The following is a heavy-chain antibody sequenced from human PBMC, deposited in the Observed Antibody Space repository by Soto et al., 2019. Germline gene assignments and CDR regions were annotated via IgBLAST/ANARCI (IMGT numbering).Heavy chain of an antibody. CDR1: GFTVSSNY. D-gene: IGHD3-22*01. CDR3: ASDSGYGAEYFQH. V-gene: IGHV3-66*01. Sequence: EVQLVESGGGLVQPGGSLRLSCAASGFTVSSNYMSWVRQAPGKGLEWVSVIYSGGSTYYEDSVKGRFTISRDNSKNPLYLQMNSLRAEDTAVYYCASDSGYGAEYFQHWGQGTLATVSS. J-gene: IGHJ1*01. CDR2: IYSGGST.